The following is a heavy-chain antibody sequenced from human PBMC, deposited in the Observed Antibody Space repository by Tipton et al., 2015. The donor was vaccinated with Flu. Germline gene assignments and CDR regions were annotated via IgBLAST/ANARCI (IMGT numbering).Heavy chain of an antibody. CDR1: GGSISSADHY. CDR3: ARVGDVWTGYSKRYLDL. CDR2: IYYGGNT. V-gene: IGHV4-30-4*01. D-gene: IGHD3/OR15-3a*01. J-gene: IGHJ2*01. Sequence: TLSLTCTVSGGSISSADHYWSWIRQSPGKGLEWIAYIYYGGNTHYNPSLRSRVTISVDTSKNQFFLKMSSVTAADTAVYYCARVGDVWTGYSKRYLDLWGRGTRVTVSS.